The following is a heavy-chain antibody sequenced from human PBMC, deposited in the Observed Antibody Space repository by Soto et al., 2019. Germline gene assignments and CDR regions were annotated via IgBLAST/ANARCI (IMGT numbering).Heavy chain of an antibody. CDR2: ISYDGSNK. D-gene: IGHD2-21*02. CDR3: AKDKVPVVVTAPFVY. V-gene: IGHV3-30*18. CDR1: GFTFSSYG. J-gene: IGHJ4*02. Sequence: QVQLVESGGGVVQPGRSLRLSCAASGFTFSSYGMHWVRQAPGKGLEWVAVISYDGSNKYYADSVKGRFTVSRDKSKNTLYLTVSSLRAEDTAVYYCAKDKVPVVVTAPFVYWGQGTLVTVSS.